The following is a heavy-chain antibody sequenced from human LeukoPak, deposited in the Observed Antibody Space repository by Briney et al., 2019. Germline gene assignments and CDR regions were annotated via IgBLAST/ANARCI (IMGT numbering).Heavy chain of an antibody. Sequence: PGVFLRHYCAASGFTFSSYAMHWVRQAPGRGPDWVDVISYDGSNEYYADSGKGRFTISRDNSKNTLYLQMNSLRAEDTGVYHCARDHSLDYGSWFHPWGQGTLVTVSS. V-gene: IGHV3-30-3*01. D-gene: IGHD4-17*01. CDR3: ARDHSLDYGSWFHP. J-gene: IGHJ5*02. CDR1: GFTFSSYA. CDR2: ISYDGSNE.